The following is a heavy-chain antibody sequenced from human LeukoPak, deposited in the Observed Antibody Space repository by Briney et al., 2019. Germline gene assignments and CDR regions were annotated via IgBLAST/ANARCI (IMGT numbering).Heavy chain of an antibody. Sequence: SVKVSCKASGGTFSSYAISWVRQAPGQGLEWMGRIIPILGIANYAQKFQGRVTITADKSTSTAYMELSSLRSEDTAVYYCASAGSGSYYSYAFDIWRQGTMVTVSS. D-gene: IGHD3-10*01. J-gene: IGHJ3*02. V-gene: IGHV1-69*04. CDR3: ASAGSGSYYSYAFDI. CDR1: GGTFSSYA. CDR2: IIPILGIA.